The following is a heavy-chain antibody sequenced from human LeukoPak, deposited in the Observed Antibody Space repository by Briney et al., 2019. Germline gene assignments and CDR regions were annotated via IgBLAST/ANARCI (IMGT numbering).Heavy chain of an antibody. D-gene: IGHD5-24*01. J-gene: IGHJ3*02. V-gene: IGHV4-61*02. CDR2: IYASGNT. Sequence: PSETLSLTCTVSGASVSSTDYFWNRIRQPAGKGLEWIGRIYASGNTDYNPSLKSRVTMSLDTSKNQFSLNMNSVTAADSAVYFCARYREGYNYVPHALNIWGQGTVVTVSS. CDR1: GASVSSTDYF. CDR3: ARYREGYNYVPHALNI.